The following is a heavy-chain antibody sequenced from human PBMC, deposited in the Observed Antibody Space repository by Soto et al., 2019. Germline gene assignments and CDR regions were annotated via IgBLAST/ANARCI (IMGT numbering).Heavy chain of an antibody. D-gene: IGHD2-2*02. V-gene: IGHV1-8*01. CDR2: MNPNSGNT. Sequence: GTSVKVSCKASGYTFTSYDINWVRQATGQGLEWMGWMNPNSGNTGYAQKFQGRVTMTRNTSISTAYMELSSLRSEDTAVYYCARDLIVVVPAAIRRLYYYYGMDVWGQGTTVTVSS. CDR3: ARDLIVVVPAAIRRLYYYYGMDV. CDR1: GYTFTSYD. J-gene: IGHJ6*02.